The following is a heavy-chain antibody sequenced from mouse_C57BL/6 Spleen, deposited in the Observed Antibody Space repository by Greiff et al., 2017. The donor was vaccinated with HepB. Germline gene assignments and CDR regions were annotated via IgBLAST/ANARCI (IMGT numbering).Heavy chain of an antibody. D-gene: IGHD1-1*01. Sequence: EVQLVESEGGLVQPGSSMKLSCTASGFTFSDYYMAWVRQVPEKGLEWVANINYDGSSTYYLDSLKSRFIISRDNAKNILYLQMSSLKSEDTATYYCARDYCGGFAYWGQGTLVTVSA. CDR3: ARDYCGGFAY. CDR1: GFTFSDYY. CDR2: INYDGSST. J-gene: IGHJ3*01. V-gene: IGHV5-16*01.